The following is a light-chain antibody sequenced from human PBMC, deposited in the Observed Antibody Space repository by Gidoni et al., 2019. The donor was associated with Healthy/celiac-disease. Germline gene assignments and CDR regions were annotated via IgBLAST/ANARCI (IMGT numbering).Light chain of an antibody. CDR3: QQYGSSPPALT. V-gene: IGKV3-20*01. CDR1: QSVSSSY. J-gene: IGKJ4*01. CDR2: GAS. Sequence: EIVLTQSPGTLSLSPGERATLSCRDSQSVSSSYLAWYQQKPGKAPRLLIYGASRRATGIPDRFIGSGSGTDFTLTISRLEPEDFAVYYCQQYGSSPPALTFXGXTKVEIK.